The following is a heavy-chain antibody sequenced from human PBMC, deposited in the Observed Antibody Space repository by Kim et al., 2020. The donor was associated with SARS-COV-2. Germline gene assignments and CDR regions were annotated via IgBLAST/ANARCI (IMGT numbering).Heavy chain of an antibody. CDR3: AKDIVVVVAATDIDY. V-gene: IGHV3-23*01. J-gene: IGHJ4*02. D-gene: IGHD2-15*01. Sequence: DSVKGRFTISRDNSKNTLYLQMNSLRAEDTAVYYCAKDIVVVVAATDIDYWGQGTLVTVSS.